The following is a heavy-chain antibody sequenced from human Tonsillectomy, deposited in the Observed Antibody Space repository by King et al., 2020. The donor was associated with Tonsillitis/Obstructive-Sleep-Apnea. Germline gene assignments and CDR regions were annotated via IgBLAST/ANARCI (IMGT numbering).Heavy chain of an antibody. CDR3: ARRSNYFDSSSDFDY. V-gene: IGHV5-51*01. CDR1: GYSFTNYW. D-gene: IGHD3-22*01. J-gene: IGHJ4*02. Sequence: QLVQSGAEVKKPGESLKISCKGSGYSFTNYWIGWVRQMPGKGLEWMGIIYPGDSDTRYSPSFQGQVTISADKSISTAYLQWSSLKASDSAMYYCARRSNYFDSSSDFDYWGQGTQVTVSS. CDR2: IYPGDSDT.